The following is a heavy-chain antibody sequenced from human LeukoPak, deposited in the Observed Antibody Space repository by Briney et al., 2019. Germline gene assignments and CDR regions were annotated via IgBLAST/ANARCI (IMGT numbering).Heavy chain of an antibody. CDR1: GYTFTSYG. V-gene: IGHV1-18*01. CDR3: ARDVPLGWFGELLEDY. Sequence: GASVKVSCKASGYTFTSYGISWVRQAPGQGLEWMGWISAYNGNTNYAQKLQGRVTMTTDTSTSTAYMELRSLRSDDTAVYYCARDVPLGWFGELLEDYWGQGTLVTVSS. J-gene: IGHJ4*02. CDR2: ISAYNGNT. D-gene: IGHD3-10*01.